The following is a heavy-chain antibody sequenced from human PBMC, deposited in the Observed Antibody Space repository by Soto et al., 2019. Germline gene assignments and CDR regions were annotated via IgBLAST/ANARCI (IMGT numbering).Heavy chain of an antibody. Sequence: SSETLSLTCAVYGGSFSGYYWSWIRQPPGKGLEWIGEINHSGSTNYNPSLKSRVTISVDTSKNQFSLKLSSVTAADTAVYYCARRVPAAMFVDYWGQGTLVTVSS. J-gene: IGHJ4*02. CDR3: ARRVPAAMFVDY. CDR2: INHSGST. D-gene: IGHD2-2*01. V-gene: IGHV4-34*01. CDR1: GGSFSGYY.